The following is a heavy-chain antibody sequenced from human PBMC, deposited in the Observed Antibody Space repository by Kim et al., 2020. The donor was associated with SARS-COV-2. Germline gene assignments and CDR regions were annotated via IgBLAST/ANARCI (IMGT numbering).Heavy chain of an antibody. J-gene: IGHJ5*02. CDR3: ARHVTGQVGNWFDP. CDR2: VYSSGNT. CDR1: GVSIHSHY. D-gene: IGHD3-10*01. Sequence: SVTLSLTCSVSGVSIHSHYWSWIRQPPGKGLEWIGYVYSSGNTNYNPSLKGRVTMSADSAKNQFSMKLSSVTATDTAVYYCARHVTGQVGNWFDPWGQGTLVTVSS. V-gene: IGHV4-59*08.